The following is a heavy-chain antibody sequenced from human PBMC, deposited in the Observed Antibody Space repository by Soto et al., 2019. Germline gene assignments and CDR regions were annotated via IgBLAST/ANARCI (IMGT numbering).Heavy chain of an antibody. CDR2: MNPNSGNT. CDR1: GYTFNTYG. V-gene: IGHV1-8*02. Sequence: GASVKVSCKTSGYTFNTYGINWVRQATGQGLEWMGWMNPNSGNTGYAQKFQGRVTMTRNTSISTAYMELSSLRSEDTAVYYCARRGAWTFYYYYGMDVWGQGTTVTVSS. CDR3: ARRGAWTFYYYYGMDV. J-gene: IGHJ6*02. D-gene: IGHD1-26*01.